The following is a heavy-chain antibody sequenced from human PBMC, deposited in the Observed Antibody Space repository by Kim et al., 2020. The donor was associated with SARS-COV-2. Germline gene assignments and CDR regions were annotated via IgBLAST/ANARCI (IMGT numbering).Heavy chain of an antibody. Sequence: AQKFQGRITMTRDTSSSTAYMELGRLTSDDTAVYYCARFRRYGGSWTIDYWGQGTLVTVSP. CDR3: ARFRRYGGSWTIDY. J-gene: IGHJ4*02. V-gene: IGHV1-2*02. D-gene: IGHD6-13*01.